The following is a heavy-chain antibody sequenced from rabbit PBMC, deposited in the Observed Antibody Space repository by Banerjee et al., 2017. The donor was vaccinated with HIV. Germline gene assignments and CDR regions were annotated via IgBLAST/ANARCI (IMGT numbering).Heavy chain of an antibody. D-gene: IGHD6-1*01. CDR2: IRAGSSDIA. J-gene: IGHJ4*01. Sequence: QEQLEESGGDLVKPGASLTLTCTASGLTLSRYRMCWVRQAPGKGLEWIACIRAGSSDIADYASWAKGRFTISKTSSTTVTLQMTSLTAADTATYFCARDTDASDGPLIFNLWGPGTLVTVS. V-gene: IGHV1S45*01. CDR1: GLTLSRYR. CDR3: ARDTDASDGPLIFNL.